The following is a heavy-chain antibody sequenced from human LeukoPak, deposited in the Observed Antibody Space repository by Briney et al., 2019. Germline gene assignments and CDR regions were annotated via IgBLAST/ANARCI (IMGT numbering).Heavy chain of an antibody. J-gene: IGHJ4*02. CDR2: ITWDGAHT. V-gene: IGHV3-43*01. CDR1: GFNFDDYP. CDR3: ARAASWFFDY. Sequence: GGSLRLSCAASGFNFDDYPMHWVRQAPGKGLEWVSLITWDGAHTDYADSVKGRFTISRDNAKNSLYLQMNSLRAEDTAMYYCARAASWFFDYWGQGTLVTVSS. D-gene: IGHD6-13*01.